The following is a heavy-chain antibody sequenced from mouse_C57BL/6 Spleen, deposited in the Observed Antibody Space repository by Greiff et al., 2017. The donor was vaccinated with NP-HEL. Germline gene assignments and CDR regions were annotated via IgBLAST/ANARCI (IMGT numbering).Heavy chain of an antibody. CDR1: GYTFTSYW. CDR2: IDPSDSET. J-gene: IGHJ4*01. Sequence: VQLQQSGAELVRPGSSVKLSCKASGYTFTSYWMHWVKQRPIQGLEWIGNIDPSDSETHYNQKFKDKATLTVDKSSSTAYMQLSSLTSEDSAVYYCAKTIDGYTRAMDYWGQGTSVTVSS. V-gene: IGHV1-52*01. D-gene: IGHD2-3*01. CDR3: AKTIDGYTRAMDY.